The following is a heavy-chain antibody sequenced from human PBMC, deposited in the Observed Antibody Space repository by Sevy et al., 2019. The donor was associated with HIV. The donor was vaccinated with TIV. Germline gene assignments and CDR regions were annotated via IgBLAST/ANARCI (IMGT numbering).Heavy chain of an antibody. CDR2: IWYDGSNK. CDR3: ARDGDYGDYRTFDY. Sequence: GGSLRLSCAASGFTFSSYGMHCVRQAPGKGLEWVAVIWYDGSNKYYADSVKGRFTISRDNSKNTLYLQMNSLRAEDTAVYYCARDGDYGDYRTFDYWGQGTLVTVSS. CDR1: GFTFSSYG. V-gene: IGHV3-33*01. J-gene: IGHJ4*02. D-gene: IGHD4-17*01.